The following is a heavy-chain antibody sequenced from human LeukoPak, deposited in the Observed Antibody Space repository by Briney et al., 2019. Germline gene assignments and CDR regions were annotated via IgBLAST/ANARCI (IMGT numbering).Heavy chain of an antibody. CDR2: INPNSGGT. J-gene: IGHJ4*02. Sequence: ASVKVSCKASGYTFTGYYMHWVRQAPGQGLEWMGWINPNSGGTNYAQKFQGRVTMTRDTSISTAYMGLSRLRSDDTAVYYCARPLYSSSWSNDYWGQGTLVTVSS. V-gene: IGHV1-2*02. CDR1: GYTFTGYY. D-gene: IGHD6-13*01. CDR3: ARPLYSSSWSNDY.